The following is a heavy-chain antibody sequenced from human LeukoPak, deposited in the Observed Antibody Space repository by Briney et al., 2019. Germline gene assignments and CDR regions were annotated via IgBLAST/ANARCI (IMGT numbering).Heavy chain of an antibody. CDR2: IDPSDSYT. D-gene: IGHD4-23*01. J-gene: IGHJ4*02. CDR1: GYSFTSHW. Sequence: GESLKISCKVSGYSFTSHWISWVRQMPGKGLEWMGRIDPSDSYTNYSPSFQGHVNISTDKSISTAYLQWSSLKASDTAMYFCARLDYGGSSGPKTHWGQGTLVTVSS. CDR3: ARLDYGGSSGPKTH. V-gene: IGHV5-10-1*01.